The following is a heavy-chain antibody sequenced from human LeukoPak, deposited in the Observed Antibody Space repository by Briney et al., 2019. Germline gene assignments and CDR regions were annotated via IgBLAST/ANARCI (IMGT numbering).Heavy chain of an antibody. CDR1: GYSFNNYW. CDR3: ARRKGDGYNSPFDY. D-gene: IGHD5-24*01. V-gene: IGHV5-51*01. J-gene: IGHJ4*02. Sequence: GESLKISCQGSGYSFNNYWIGWVRQLPGKGLEWMGNIYPADSDTRYSPSFQGQVTISADKSITTASLQCSSLRASDTAMYYCARRKGDGYNSPFDYWGQGTLVTVSS. CDR2: IYPADSDT.